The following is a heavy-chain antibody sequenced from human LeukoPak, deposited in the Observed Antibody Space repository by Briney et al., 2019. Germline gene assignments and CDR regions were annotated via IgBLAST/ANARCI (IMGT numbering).Heavy chain of an antibody. D-gene: IGHD3-3*01. CDR2: IYHSGST. Sequence: SETLSLTCTVSGGSISSGSYYWSWIRQPPGKGLEWIGSIYHSGSTYYNPSLKSRVTISVDTSKNQFSLKLSSVTAADTAVYYCASIDFWSGSRVNWFDPWGQGTLVTVSS. CDR1: GGSISSGSYY. CDR3: ASIDFWSGSRVNWFDP. J-gene: IGHJ5*02. V-gene: IGHV4-39*07.